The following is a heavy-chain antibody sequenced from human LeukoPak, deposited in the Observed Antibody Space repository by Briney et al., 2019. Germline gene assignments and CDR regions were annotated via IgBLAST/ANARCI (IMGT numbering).Heavy chain of an antibody. D-gene: IGHD5-12*01. CDR2: IFHSGGT. J-gene: IGHJ4*02. CDR1: GYSISSGYY. Sequence: PSETLSLTCTVSGYSISSGYYWGWVRQPPGKGLERLGSIFHSGGTYYNPSLESRLTVSVDTSKNQFSLKLSSVTAADTAVYYCARGLKVLVATALNYWGQGTLVTVPS. CDR3: ARGLKVLVATALNY. V-gene: IGHV4-38-2*02.